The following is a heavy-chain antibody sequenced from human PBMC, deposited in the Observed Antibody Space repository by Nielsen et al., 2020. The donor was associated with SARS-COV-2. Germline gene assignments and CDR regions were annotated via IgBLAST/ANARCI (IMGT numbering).Heavy chain of an antibody. V-gene: IGHV1-2*04. Sequence: ASVKVSCKASGYTFTGYYMHWVRQAPGQGLEWMGWINPNSGGTNYAQKFQGWVTMTRDTSISTAYMELSRLRSDDTAVYYCARRADYYDSSAYYYWGQGILVTVSS. CDR3: ARRADYYDSSAYYY. D-gene: IGHD3-22*01. CDR2: INPNSGGT. J-gene: IGHJ4*02. CDR1: GYTFTGYY.